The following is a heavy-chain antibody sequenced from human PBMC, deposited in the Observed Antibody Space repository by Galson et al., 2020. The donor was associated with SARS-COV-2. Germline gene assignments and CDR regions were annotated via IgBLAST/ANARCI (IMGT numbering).Heavy chain of an antibody. CDR1: VLTFSRYA. J-gene: IGHJ6*02. V-gene: IGHV3-30*04. D-gene: IGHD3-10*01. Sequence: LSLTCAASVLTFSRYAMHWVRQAPGKGLEWVADISYDGSNKYYADSVKGRFTISRDKSKHTLDLQMNSLRAEDTAVYYGARAHFGNYYYGIDVWGQGTTVTVSS. CDR2: ISYDGSNK. CDR3: ARAHFGNYYYGIDV.